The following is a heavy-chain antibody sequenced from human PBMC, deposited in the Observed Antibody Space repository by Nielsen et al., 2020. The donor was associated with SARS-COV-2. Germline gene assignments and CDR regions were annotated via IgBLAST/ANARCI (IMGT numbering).Heavy chain of an antibody. V-gene: IGHV3-48*04. CDR2: ISSSSSTI. Sequence: GGSLRLSCAASGFTFSSYSMNWVRQAPGKGLEWVSYISSSSSTIYYADSVKGRFTISRDNAKNSLYLQMNSLRAEDTAVYYCQRLVGREQEPWEGYFDLWGRGTLVTVSS. J-gene: IGHJ2*01. CDR3: QRLVGREQEPWEGYFDL. D-gene: IGHD1-14*01. CDR1: GFTFSSYS.